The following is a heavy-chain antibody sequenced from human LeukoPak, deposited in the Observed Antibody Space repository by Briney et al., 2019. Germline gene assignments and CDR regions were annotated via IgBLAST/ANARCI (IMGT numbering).Heavy chain of an antibody. CDR2: TYYSGST. CDR3: ASTWYSSGWADY. CDR1: GGSISSSSYY. V-gene: IGHV4-39*07. Sequence: SETLSLTCTVSGGSISSSSYYWGWIRQPPGRGLEWIGSTYYSGSTYYNPSLKSRVTMSVDTSKNQFSLKLSSVTAADTAVYYCASTWYSSGWADYWGQGTLVTVSS. J-gene: IGHJ4*02. D-gene: IGHD6-19*01.